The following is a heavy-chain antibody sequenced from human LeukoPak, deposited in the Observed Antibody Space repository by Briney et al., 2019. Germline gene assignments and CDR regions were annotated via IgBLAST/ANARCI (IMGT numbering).Heavy chain of an antibody. CDR1: GFTFSSYG. D-gene: IGHD3-9*01. J-gene: IGHJ4*02. Sequence: GGSLRLSCAASGFTFSSYGMHWVRQAPGKGLEWVAFIRYDGSNKYYADSVKGRFTISRDNSKNTLYLQMNSLRAEDTAVYYRAKAAIRYFDWAFDYWGQGTLVTVSS. CDR3: AKAAIRYFDWAFDY. V-gene: IGHV3-30*02. CDR2: IRYDGSNK.